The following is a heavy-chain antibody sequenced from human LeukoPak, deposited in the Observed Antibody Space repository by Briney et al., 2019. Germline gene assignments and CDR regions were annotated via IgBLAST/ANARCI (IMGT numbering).Heavy chain of an antibody. CDR3: ARHYWDGDCYLFDY. D-gene: IGHD2-21*02. CDR2: INHSGST. V-gene: IGHV4-34*01. Sequence: ETLSLTCAVYGGSFSGYYWSWIRQPPGKGLEWIGEINHSGSTNYNPSLKSRVTISVDTSKNQFSLKLSSVTAADTAVYYCARHYWDGDCYLFDYWGQGTLVTVSS. J-gene: IGHJ4*02. CDR1: GGSFSGYY.